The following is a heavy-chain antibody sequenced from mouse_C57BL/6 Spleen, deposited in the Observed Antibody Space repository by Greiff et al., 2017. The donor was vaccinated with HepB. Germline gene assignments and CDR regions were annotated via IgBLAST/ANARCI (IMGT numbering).Heavy chain of an antibody. CDR3: EREGFITTVVAPGYFDV. Sequence: EVQLQQSGPELVKPGASVKMSCKASGYTFTDYNMHWVKQSHGKSLEWIGYINPNNGGTSYNQKFKGKATLTVNKSSSTAYMELRSLTSEDSAVYYCEREGFITTVVAPGYFDVWGTGTTVTVSS. CDR1: GYTFTDYN. D-gene: IGHD1-1*01. V-gene: IGHV1-22*01. CDR2: INPNNGGT. J-gene: IGHJ1*03.